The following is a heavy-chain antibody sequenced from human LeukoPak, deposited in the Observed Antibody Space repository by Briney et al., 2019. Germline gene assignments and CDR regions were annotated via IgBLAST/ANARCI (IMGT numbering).Heavy chain of an antibody. Sequence: GGSLRVSCAASGFTFSSYAMSWVRQARGKGLEWVSAISGSGGSTYDADSVKGRFTISRDNSKNTLYLQMNSLRAEDTAVYYCANPNSGYCSSTSCYAWWGQGTLVTVSS. CDR3: ANPNSGYCSSTSCYAW. CDR1: GFTFSSYA. D-gene: IGHD2-2*01. CDR2: ISGSGGST. J-gene: IGHJ4*02. V-gene: IGHV3-23*01.